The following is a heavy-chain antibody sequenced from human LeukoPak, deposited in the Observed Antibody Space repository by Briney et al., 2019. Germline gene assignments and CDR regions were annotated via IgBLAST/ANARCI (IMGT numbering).Heavy chain of an antibody. Sequence: HPGGSLRLSCAASGFTFSTYAMSWVRQAPGKGLEWVPAISGSGGNTYYADSVKGRFTISRDNSKNTLYLQMNSLRAEDTAVYYCAPLGSTVDYWGQGTLVTVSS. CDR3: APLGSTVDY. CDR2: ISGSGGNT. CDR1: GFTFSTYA. J-gene: IGHJ4*02. V-gene: IGHV3-23*01.